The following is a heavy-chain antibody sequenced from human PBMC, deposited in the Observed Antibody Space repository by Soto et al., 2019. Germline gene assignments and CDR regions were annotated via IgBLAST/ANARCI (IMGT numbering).Heavy chain of an antibody. CDR1: GGAFNSCA. CDR2: IIPLYGTV. V-gene: IGHV1-69*13. Sequence: SVKVSCKAPGGAFNSCAISWVRQAPGQGLEWMGGIIPLYGTVNYAQKFQDRVTITADESTSTAYMELSSLRSDDTAVYYCARDLGGCSAGSCRHNWFDPWGQGTLVTVSS. J-gene: IGHJ5*02. CDR3: ARDLGGCSAGSCRHNWFDP. D-gene: IGHD2-15*01.